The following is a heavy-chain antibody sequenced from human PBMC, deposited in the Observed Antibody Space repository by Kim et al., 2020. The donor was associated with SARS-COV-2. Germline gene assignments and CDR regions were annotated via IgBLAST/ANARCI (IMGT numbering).Heavy chain of an antibody. CDR2: IYQSGST. CDR1: GYSISSGYY. Sequence: SETLSLTCTVSGYSISSGYYWGWIRQPPGKGLEWIGSIYQSGSTYYNPSLKSRVTISVDTSKNQFSLKLNSVTAADTAVYYCARNPGYSGYDGRSYFDYWGQGTLVTVSS. V-gene: IGHV4-38-2*02. CDR3: ARNPGYSGYDGRSYFDY. J-gene: IGHJ4*02. D-gene: IGHD5-12*01.